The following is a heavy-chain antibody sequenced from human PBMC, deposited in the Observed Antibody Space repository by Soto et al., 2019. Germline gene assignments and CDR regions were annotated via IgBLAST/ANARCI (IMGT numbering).Heavy chain of an antibody. J-gene: IGHJ4*02. D-gene: IGHD4-17*01. CDR2: ISGSGGST. V-gene: IGHV3-23*01. Sequence: GGSLRLSCAAPGFTFSSYAMSWVRQAPGKGLEWVSAISGSGGSTYYADSVKGRFTISRDNSKNTLYLQMNSLRAEDTAVYYCAKDPTRSTVTVSLDYWGQGTLVTVSS. CDR1: GFTFSSYA. CDR3: AKDPTRSTVTVSLDY.